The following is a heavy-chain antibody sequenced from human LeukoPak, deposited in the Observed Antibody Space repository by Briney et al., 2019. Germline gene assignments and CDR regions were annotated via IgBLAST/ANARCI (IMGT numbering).Heavy chain of an antibody. V-gene: IGHV3-7*01. J-gene: IGHJ4*02. CDR3: ARSRGDF. Sequence: GGSLRLSCAASGFIFTDYWMNWVRQAPGRGLEWLASAKGNGSATSYVDSVKGRFTISRDNAKNSLYLQMNSLRADDTALYYCARSRGDFWGQGTLVTVSS. CDR1: GFIFTDYW. CDR2: AKGNGSAT.